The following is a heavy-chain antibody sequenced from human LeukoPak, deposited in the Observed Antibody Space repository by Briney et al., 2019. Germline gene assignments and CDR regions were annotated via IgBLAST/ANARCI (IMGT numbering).Heavy chain of an antibody. Sequence: SETLSLTCTVSGGSISSSGYLWGWIRQPPGKGLEWIVSIHYSGTTYYDPSLKSRVTISVDTSKSQFSLKLSSVTAADTAVYYCARHGATGSHFDSWGQATPLTVSS. J-gene: IGHJ4*02. CDR2: IHYSGTT. D-gene: IGHD2-15*01. V-gene: IGHV4-39*01. CDR1: GGSISSSGYL. CDR3: ARHGATGSHFDS.